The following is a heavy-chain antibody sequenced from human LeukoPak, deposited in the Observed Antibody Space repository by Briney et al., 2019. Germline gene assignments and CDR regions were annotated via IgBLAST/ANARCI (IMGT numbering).Heavy chain of an antibody. CDR3: ARRHHTMFGVVRAFDI. D-gene: IGHD3-3*01. CDR1: GFTLSSYW. CDR2: IKQDGSEK. J-gene: IGHJ3*02. Sequence: GGSLRLSCAASGFTLSSYWMSWVRAAPGKGPEWVANIKQDGSEKYYVDSVKARFTISRDNAKNSLYQQKNSLRAEDTAVYYCARRHHTMFGVVRAFDIWGQGTMVTVSS. V-gene: IGHV3-7*01.